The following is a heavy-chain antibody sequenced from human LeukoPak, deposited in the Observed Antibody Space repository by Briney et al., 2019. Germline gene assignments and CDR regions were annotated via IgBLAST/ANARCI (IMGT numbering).Heavy chain of an antibody. CDR3: ATDKRLWHEYFQH. V-gene: IGHV1-18*01. J-gene: IGHJ1*01. D-gene: IGHD6-25*01. CDR2: ISAYNGNT. CDR1: GYTSTSYG. Sequence: ASLKVSSKASGYTSTSYGISWVRQAPGQGLEWMGWISAYNGNTNYAQKLQGRVTMTTDTSTSTAYMELRSLRSDDTAVYYCATDKRLWHEYFQHWGQGTLFTV.